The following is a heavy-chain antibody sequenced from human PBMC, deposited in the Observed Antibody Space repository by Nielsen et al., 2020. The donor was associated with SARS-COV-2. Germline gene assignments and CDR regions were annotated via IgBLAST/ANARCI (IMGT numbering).Heavy chain of an antibody. CDR1: GGSISSYY. J-gene: IGHJ6*03. Sequence: GSLRLSCTVSGGSISSYYWSWIRQPPGKGREWIGYIYYSGSTNYNPSLKSRVTASVDTSKNQFSLKLSSVTAADTAVYYCARQVLGYYGSGSYSRYYYYYMDVWGKGTTVTVSS. D-gene: IGHD3-10*01. V-gene: IGHV4-59*08. CDR3: ARQVLGYYGSGSYSRYYYYYMDV. CDR2: IYYSGST.